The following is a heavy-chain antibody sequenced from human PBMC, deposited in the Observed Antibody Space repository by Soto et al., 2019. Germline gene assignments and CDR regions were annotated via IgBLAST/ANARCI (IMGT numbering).Heavy chain of an antibody. J-gene: IGHJ5*02. V-gene: IGHV1-2*02. D-gene: IGHD3-3*01. CDR3: ARGQGAITIFGVVPNWFDP. Sequence: QVQLVQSGAEVKKPGASVKVSCKASGYTFTGYYMHWVRQAPGQGLEWMGWINPNSGGTNYAQKFQGRVTMTRDTSISTAYMELSRLRSDDTAVYYCARGQGAITIFGVVPNWFDPWGQGTLVTVSS. CDR1: GYTFTGYY. CDR2: INPNSGGT.